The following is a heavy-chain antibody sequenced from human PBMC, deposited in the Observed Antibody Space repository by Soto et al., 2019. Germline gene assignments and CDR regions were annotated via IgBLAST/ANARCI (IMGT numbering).Heavy chain of an antibody. D-gene: IGHD3-3*01. V-gene: IGHV3-23*01. CDR3: AKGTGSLEWLLGNFDY. J-gene: IGHJ4*02. Sequence: GGSLRLSCAASGFTFSSYAMSWVRQAPGKGLEWVSAISGSGGSTYYADSVKGRFTISRDNSKNTLYLQMNSLRAEDTAVYYCAKGTGSLEWLLGNFDYWGQGTLVTVSS. CDR2: ISGSGGST. CDR1: GFTFSSYA.